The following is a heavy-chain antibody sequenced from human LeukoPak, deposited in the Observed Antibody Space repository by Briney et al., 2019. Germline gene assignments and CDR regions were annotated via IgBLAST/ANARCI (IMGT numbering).Heavy chain of an antibody. CDR1: GFTFSSYS. V-gene: IGHV3-23*01. D-gene: IGHD3/OR15-3a*01. J-gene: IGHJ4*02. Sequence: GGSLRLSCAASGFTFSSYSMNWVRQAPGKGPEWVSSMSGSGGGTYYADFVKGRFTISRDSSKNTLYLQMNSLRAEDTAVYYCAKVRTGHFFDYWGQGTLVTVSS. CDR2: MSGSGGGT. CDR3: AKVRTGHFFDY.